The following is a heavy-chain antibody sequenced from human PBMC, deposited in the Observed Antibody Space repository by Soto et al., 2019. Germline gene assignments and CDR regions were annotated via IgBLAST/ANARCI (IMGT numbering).Heavy chain of an antibody. V-gene: IGHV1-18*01. CDR3: VRDPRTVTTVWRAFDI. D-gene: IGHD4-17*01. J-gene: IGHJ3*02. CDR1: GYTFTSYG. Sequence: VQLVQSGAEVKKPGASVKVSCKASGYTFTSYGISWVRQAPGQGLEWMGWISAYNGNTNYAQKLQGRVTMTTDTSTSTAFMELRSLRSDDTAVYYCVRDPRTVTTVWRAFDIWGQGTMVTVSS. CDR2: ISAYNGNT.